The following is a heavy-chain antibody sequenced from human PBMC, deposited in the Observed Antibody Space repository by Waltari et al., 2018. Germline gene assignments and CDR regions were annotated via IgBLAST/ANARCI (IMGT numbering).Heavy chain of an antibody. V-gene: IGHV1-24*01. CDR3: ATPLAAASPSDHYYYYGLDV. Sequence: QVQLVQSAAEVRKPGASVKISCKVSGYSLPDLPIPWVRQTPGKGLEWMGGFDPEDGEPFYAREFQGRVTVSEDTSADTAYMILSNLRSEDTALYYCATPLAAASPSDHYYYYGLDVWGQGTTVTVSS. CDR2: FDPEDGEP. CDR1: GYSLPDLP. D-gene: IGHD2-15*01. J-gene: IGHJ6*02.